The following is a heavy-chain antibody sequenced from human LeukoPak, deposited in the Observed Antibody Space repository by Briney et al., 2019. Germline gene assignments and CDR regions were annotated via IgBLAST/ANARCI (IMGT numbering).Heavy chain of an antibody. J-gene: IGHJ4*02. D-gene: IGHD3-10*01. CDR3: AKDGSCSCND. V-gene: IGHV3-30*02. CDR2: IAHHGSNK. CDR1: GFTFSSYA. Sequence: GGSLRLSCAASGFTFSSYAMHWVRQGPGKGLGWVAYIAHHGSNKYYADPVKGRFTISRDNSKRTLYLQMNNLRADDTAVYYCAKDGSCSCNDWGQGALVTVSS.